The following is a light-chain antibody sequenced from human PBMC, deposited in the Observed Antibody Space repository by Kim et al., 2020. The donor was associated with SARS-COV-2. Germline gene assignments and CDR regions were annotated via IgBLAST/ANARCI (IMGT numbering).Light chain of an antibody. Sequence: SVSPGQTASITCSGDNVGDKYACWYQQKPGQSPVLVIYQDSKRPSVIPERFSGSNSGNTATLTISGTQAMDEADYYCQAWDSSTVVFGGGTQLTVL. CDR2: QDS. J-gene: IGLJ2*01. CDR3: QAWDSSTVV. CDR1: NVGDKY. V-gene: IGLV3-1*01.